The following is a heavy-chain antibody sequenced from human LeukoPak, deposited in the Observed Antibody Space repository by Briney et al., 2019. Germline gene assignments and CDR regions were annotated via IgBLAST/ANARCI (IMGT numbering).Heavy chain of an antibody. V-gene: IGHV3-21*01. CDR3: ARDARRYYGSGSYPSDY. CDR1: GFTFSSYS. CDR2: ISSSSSYI. D-gene: IGHD3-10*01. J-gene: IGHJ4*02. Sequence: GGSLRLSCAASGFTFSSYSMNWVRQAPGKGLEWVSSISSSSSYIYYADSVKGRFTISRDNAKNSLYLQMNCLRAEDTAVYYCARDARRYYGSGSYPSDYWGQGTLVTVSS.